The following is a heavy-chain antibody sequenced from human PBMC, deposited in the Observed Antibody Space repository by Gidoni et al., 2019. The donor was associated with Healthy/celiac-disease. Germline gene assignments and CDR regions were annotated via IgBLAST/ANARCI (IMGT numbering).Heavy chain of an antibody. CDR3: ARHILSSPYHLDY. Sequence: VQRKGLEWMGIIYPGDSDTGYSPSFQGQVTISSDKSISTAYLQWSSLKASDTAMYYCARHILSSPYHLDYWGQGTLVTVSS. D-gene: IGHD6-13*01. CDR2: IYPGDSDT. J-gene: IGHJ4*02. V-gene: IGHV5-51*01.